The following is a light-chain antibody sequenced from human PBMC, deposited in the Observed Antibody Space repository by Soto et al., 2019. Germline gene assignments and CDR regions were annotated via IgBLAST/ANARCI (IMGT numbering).Light chain of an antibody. J-gene: IGLJ1*01. CDR3: CSYAGSSTQSYV. Sequence: QSVLTQPASVSGSPGQSITISCTGTKSDVGSYNLVSWYQQHPGKAPKVIIYEVSERPSGVSDRFSGSKSGNTASLMISGLQAEDEADYYCCSYAGSSTQSYVFGSGTKVTVL. V-gene: IGLV2-23*02. CDR1: KSDVGSYNL. CDR2: EVS.